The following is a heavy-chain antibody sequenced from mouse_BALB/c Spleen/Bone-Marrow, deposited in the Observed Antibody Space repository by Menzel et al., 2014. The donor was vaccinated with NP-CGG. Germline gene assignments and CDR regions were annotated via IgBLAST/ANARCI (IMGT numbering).Heavy chain of an antibody. J-gene: IGHJ3*01. CDR3: ARSAYYRSLSAY. V-gene: IGHV1-4*01. CDR1: GYTFTSYT. D-gene: IGHD2-14*01. CDR2: INPSSGYA. Sequence: VKLVESGAELARPGASVKMSCKASGYTFTSYTMHWVKQRPGQGLEWIGYINPSSGYANYNQKFKDKATLTADKSSSTAYMQLSSLTSEDSAVYYCARSAYYRSLSAYWGQGTLVTVSA.